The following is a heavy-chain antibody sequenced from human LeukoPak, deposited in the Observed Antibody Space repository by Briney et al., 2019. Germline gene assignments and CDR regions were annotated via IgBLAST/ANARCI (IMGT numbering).Heavy chain of an antibody. D-gene: IGHD3-16*01. CDR2: IGGGGTL. J-gene: IGHJ4*02. CDR3: ARRLYHWGGDFAN. Sequence: GGSLRLSCAASGFTVSSYAMGWVRQAPGKGLEWVSAIGGGGTLYYADSVKGRVTISRDISENTLLLQMNSLRAEDTAVYYCARRLYHWGGDFANWGQGTAVTVFS. V-gene: IGHV3-23*01. CDR1: GFTVSSYA.